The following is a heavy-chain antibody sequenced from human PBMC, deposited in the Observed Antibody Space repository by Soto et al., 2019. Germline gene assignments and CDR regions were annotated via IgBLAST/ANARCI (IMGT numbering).Heavy chain of an antibody. CDR3: ARDYNLWFGELRTYYYYYMDV. V-gene: IGHV3-53*04. CDR1: GFTVSSNY. Sequence: PGGSLRLSCAASGFTVSSNYMSWVRQAPGKGLEWVSVIYSGGSTYYADSVKGRFTISRHNSKNTLYLQMNSLRAEDTAVYYCARDYNLWFGELRTYYYYYMDVWGKGTTVTVSS. J-gene: IGHJ6*03. CDR2: IYSGGST. D-gene: IGHD3-10*01.